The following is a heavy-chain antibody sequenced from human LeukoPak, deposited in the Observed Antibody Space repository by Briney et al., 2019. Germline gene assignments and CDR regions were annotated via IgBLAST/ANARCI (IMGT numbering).Heavy chain of an antibody. CDR3: GRAYDFSRH. CDR1: GFTFSTYG. CDR2: ISGSGGST. D-gene: IGHD3-3*01. V-gene: IGHV3-23*01. J-gene: IGHJ4*02. Sequence: GGSLRLSCAASGFTFSTYGMHWVRQAPGKGLEWVSAISGSGGSTYYADSVKGRFTISRDNSKNTLYLQMNSLRAEDTALYYCGRAYDFSRHWGQGTLVTVSS.